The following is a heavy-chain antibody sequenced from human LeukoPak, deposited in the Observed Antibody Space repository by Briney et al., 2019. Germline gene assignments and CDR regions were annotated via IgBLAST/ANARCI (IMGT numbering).Heavy chain of an antibody. CDR1: GGSISSYY. J-gene: IGHJ6*03. D-gene: IGHD6-13*01. CDR3: ARSYSSSWYITQYYYYMDV. CDR2: IYYSGST. V-gene: IGHV4-59*01. Sequence: PSETLSLTCTVSGGSISSYYWSWIRQPPGKGLEWIGCIYYSGSTNYNPSLKSRVTISVDTSKNQFSLKLSSVTAADTAVYYCARSYSSSWYITQYYYYMDVWGKGTTVTVSS.